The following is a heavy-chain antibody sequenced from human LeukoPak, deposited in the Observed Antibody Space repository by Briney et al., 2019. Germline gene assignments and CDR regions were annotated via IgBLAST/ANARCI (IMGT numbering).Heavy chain of an antibody. Sequence: PSETLSLTCTVSGGSISSYYWSWIRQPPGKGLERIGYIYYSGSTNYNPSLKSRVTISVDTSKNQFSLKLSSVTAADTAVYYCARDRGDSSGYDYWGQGTLVTVSS. V-gene: IGHV4-59*01. D-gene: IGHD3-22*01. CDR1: GGSISSYY. CDR2: IYYSGST. J-gene: IGHJ4*02. CDR3: ARDRGDSSGYDY.